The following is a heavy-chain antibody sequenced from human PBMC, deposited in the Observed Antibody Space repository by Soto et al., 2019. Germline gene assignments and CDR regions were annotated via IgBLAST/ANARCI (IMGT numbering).Heavy chain of an antibody. Sequence: SETLSLTCTVSGGSISSSSYYWGWIRQPPGKGLEWIASIYYSGGTYYNPSLRSRVTISVDTSKNQFSLKLSSVTAADTAVYYCARRLSVPAAFYYFDPWGQGTLVTVSS. D-gene: IGHD2-2*01. J-gene: IGHJ4*02. CDR2: IYYSGGT. CDR3: ARRLSVPAAFYYFDP. CDR1: GGSISSSSYY. V-gene: IGHV4-39*01.